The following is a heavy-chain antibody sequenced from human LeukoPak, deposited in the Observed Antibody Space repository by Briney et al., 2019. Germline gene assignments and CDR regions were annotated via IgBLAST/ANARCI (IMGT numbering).Heavy chain of an antibody. Sequence: ASVKVSRKASGYTFTSYYMHWVRQAPGQGLEWMGIINPSGGSTSYAQKFQGRVTMTRDTSTSTVYMELSSLRSEDTAVYYCARDYLRADSSGYYSLGYWGQGTLVTVSS. CDR3: ARDYLRADSSGYYSLGY. CDR2: INPSGGST. J-gene: IGHJ4*02. CDR1: GYTFTSYY. V-gene: IGHV1-46*01. D-gene: IGHD3-22*01.